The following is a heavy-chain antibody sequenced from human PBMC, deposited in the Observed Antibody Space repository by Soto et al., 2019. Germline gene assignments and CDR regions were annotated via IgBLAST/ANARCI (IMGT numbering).Heavy chain of an antibody. D-gene: IGHD3-10*01. CDR1: GFTFSWYA. Sequence: EVQVLESGGGLVQSGGSLRLSCAASGFTFSWYAMTWVRQAPGKGLEWVASISGTGSARYYADSVKGRFTISRDNFKNPLSLQMDLLRADATAIYYCTKNGGVWYGDYFYYYMDVWGKGTTVTVSS. J-gene: IGHJ6*03. V-gene: IGHV3-23*01. CDR2: ISGTGSAR. CDR3: TKNGGVWYGDYFYYYMDV.